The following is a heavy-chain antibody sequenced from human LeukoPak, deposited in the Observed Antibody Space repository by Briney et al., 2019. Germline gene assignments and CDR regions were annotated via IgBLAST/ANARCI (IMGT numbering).Heavy chain of an antibody. V-gene: IGHV4-59*01. CDR2: IYYSGST. CDR3: ARLNRDGYNLYFDY. CDR1: GGSISSYY. D-gene: IGHD5-24*01. Sequence: KASEALSLTCTVSGGSISSYYWSWIRQPPGKGLEWIGYIYYSGSTNYNPSLKSRVTISVDTSKNQFSLKLSSVTAADTAVYYCARLNRDGYNLYFDYWGQGTLVTVSS. J-gene: IGHJ4*02.